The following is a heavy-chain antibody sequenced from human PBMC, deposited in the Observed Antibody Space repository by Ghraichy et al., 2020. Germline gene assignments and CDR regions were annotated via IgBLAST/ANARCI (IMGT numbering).Heavy chain of an antibody. CDR2: IRYDGSNK. Sequence: GGSLRLSCAASGFTFSSYGMHWVRQAPGKGLEWVAFIRYDGSNKYYADSVKGRFTISRDNSKNTLYLQMNSLRAEDTAVYYCAKEGTIVVVPAAIDYYYGMDVWGQGTTVTVSS. CDR1: GFTFSSYG. V-gene: IGHV3-30*02. D-gene: IGHD2-2*02. CDR3: AKEGTIVVVPAAIDYYYGMDV. J-gene: IGHJ6*02.